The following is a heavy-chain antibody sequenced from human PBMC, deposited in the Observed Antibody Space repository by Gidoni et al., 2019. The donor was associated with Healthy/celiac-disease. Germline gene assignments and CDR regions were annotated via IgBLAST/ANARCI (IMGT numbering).Heavy chain of an antibody. Sequence: QLQLQESGPGLVKPSETLSLTCTVSGGSISSSSYYWGWIRQPPGKGLEWIGSIYYSGSTYYNPSLKSRVTISVDTSKNQFSLKLSSVTAADTAVYYCASRYCSGGSCYSRGLDWFDPWGQGTLVTVSS. CDR2: IYYSGST. CDR1: GGSISSSSYY. V-gene: IGHV4-39*07. J-gene: IGHJ5*02. D-gene: IGHD2-15*01. CDR3: ASRYCSGGSCYSRGLDWFDP.